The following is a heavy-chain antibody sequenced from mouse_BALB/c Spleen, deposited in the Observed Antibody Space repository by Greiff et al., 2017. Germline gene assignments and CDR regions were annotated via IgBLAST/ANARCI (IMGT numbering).Heavy chain of an antibody. CDR1: GFTFSSFG. CDR2: ISSGSSTI. J-gene: IGHJ4*01. D-gene: IGHD1-1*01. Sequence: DVMLVESGGGLVQPGGSRKLSCAASGFTFSSFGMHWVRQAPEKGLEWVAYISSGSSTIYYADTVKGRFTISRDNPKNTLFLQMTSLRSEDTAMYYCARYYYGSAMDYWGQGTSVTVSS. CDR3: ARYYYGSAMDY. V-gene: IGHV5-17*02.